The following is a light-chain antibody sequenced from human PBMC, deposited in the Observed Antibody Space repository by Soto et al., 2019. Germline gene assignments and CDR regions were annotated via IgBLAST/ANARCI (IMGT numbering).Light chain of an antibody. J-gene: IGLJ1*01. CDR1: SSDVGGYNY. CDR2: EVS. V-gene: IGLV2-14*01. CDR3: SSYTIRSTYV. Sequence: QSVLTQPASVSGSPGQSITISCTGTSSDVGGYNYVSWYQQHPGKAPQLMIYEVSNRPSGVSNRFSASKSGNTASLNISGLQAEDEADYYCSSYTIRSTYVVGTGTKV.